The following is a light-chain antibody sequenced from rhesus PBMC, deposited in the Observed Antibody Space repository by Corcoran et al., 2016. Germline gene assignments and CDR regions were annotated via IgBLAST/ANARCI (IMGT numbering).Light chain of an antibody. CDR3: QVWDSVGVYI. Sequence: SYDVTQPRSVSVSPGQTARISCGGDNIGRKLVHWYQHQPAQAPVLVIYRDNRRPSGIPERFSGSNSGNTATLIISGVGAGDEADYYCQVWDSVGVYIFGTGTRLTVL. CDR1: NIGRKL. J-gene: IGLJ1*01. CDR2: RDN. V-gene: IGLV3-29*01.